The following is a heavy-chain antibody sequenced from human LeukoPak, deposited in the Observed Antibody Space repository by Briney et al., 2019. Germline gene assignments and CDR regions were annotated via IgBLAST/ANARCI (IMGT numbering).Heavy chain of an antibody. J-gene: IGHJ4*02. V-gene: IGHV1-69*04. Sequence: SVKVSCKASGGTFSSYAISWVRQAPGQGLEWMGRIIPILGIANYAQKFQGRVTITADKSTSTAYMELSSLRSEDTAVYYCALISYCTSITCYFLDYWGQGTLVTVSS. CDR3: ALISYCTSITCYFLDY. CDR1: GGTFSSYA. D-gene: IGHD2-2*01. CDR2: IIPILGIA.